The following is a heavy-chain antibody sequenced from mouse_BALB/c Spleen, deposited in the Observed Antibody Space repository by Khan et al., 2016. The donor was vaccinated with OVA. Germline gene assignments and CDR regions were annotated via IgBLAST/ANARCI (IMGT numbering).Heavy chain of an antibody. D-gene: IGHD2-4*01. CDR3: TRTYDSYYFDY. Sequence: VQLQQSGTVLARPGASVKMSCKASGYSFTSYWMHWVKQRPGQGLEWIGAIYPGNSDTRYNQKFTGKATLTAVTSASTAYMELSSLTDEDSAVYYCTRTYDSYYFDYWGQGTTLTVSS. CDR1: GYSFTSYW. J-gene: IGHJ2*01. V-gene: IGHV1-5*01. CDR2: IYPGNSDT.